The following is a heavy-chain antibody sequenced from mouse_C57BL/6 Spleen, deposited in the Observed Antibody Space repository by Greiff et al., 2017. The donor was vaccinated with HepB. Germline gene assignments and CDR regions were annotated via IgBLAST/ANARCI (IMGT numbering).Heavy chain of an antibody. Sequence: QVQLKESGPGLVQPSQSLSIPCTVSGFSLTSYGVHWVRQSPGKGLEWLGVIWSGGSTDYNAAFISRLSISKDNSKSQVFFKMNSLQADDTARYYCARQLVYAMDYWGQGTSVTVSS. D-gene: IGHD4-1*02. J-gene: IGHJ4*01. V-gene: IGHV2-2*01. CDR3: ARQLVYAMDY. CDR1: GFSLTSYG. CDR2: IWSGGST.